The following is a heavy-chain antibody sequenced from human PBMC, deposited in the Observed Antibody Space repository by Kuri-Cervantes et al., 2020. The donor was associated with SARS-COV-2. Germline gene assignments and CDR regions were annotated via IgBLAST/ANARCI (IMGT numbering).Heavy chain of an antibody. CDR2: IKQDGSEK. J-gene: IGHJ3*02. Sequence: GGSLRLSCAASGFTFSGYWMSWVRQAPGKGLEWVANIKQDGSEKYYVDSEKGRFTISRDNAKNSLYLQMNSLRAEDTAVYYCARDRRYYDSSGSIDAFDIWGQGTMVTVSS. CDR3: ARDRRYYDSSGSIDAFDI. V-gene: IGHV3-7*01. CDR1: GFTFSGYW. D-gene: IGHD3-22*01.